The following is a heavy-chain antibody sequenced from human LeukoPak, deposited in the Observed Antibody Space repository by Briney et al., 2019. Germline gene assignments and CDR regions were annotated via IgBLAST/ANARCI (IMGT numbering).Heavy chain of an antibody. D-gene: IGHD5-24*01. CDR1: RFTFSSSA. CDR2: ISGSGGST. V-gene: IGHV3-23*01. J-gene: IGHJ4*02. Sequence: PGGSLRLSCAASRFTFSSSAMSWVRQAPGKGLEWVSTISGSGGSTYSTDSVKGRFTISRDNSKSTLYLQMNSLRVEGTAIYYCAKGGPQFFDYWGQGTLVTVSS. CDR3: AKGGPQFFDY.